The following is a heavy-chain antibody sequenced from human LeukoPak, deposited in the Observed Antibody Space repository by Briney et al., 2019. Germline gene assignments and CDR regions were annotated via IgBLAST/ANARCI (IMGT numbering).Heavy chain of an antibody. V-gene: IGHV1-2*02. CDR2: INPNSGGT. Sequence: GASVKVSCKASGYTFTGYYMHWVRQAPGQGLEWMGWINPNSGGTNYAQKFQGRVTMTRDTSISTAYMELSRLRSDDTAVYYCARHVLYCSSTSCYNLGWFDPWGQGTLVTVSS. CDR3: ARHVLYCSSTSCYNLGWFDP. D-gene: IGHD2-2*02. CDR1: GYTFTGYY. J-gene: IGHJ5*02.